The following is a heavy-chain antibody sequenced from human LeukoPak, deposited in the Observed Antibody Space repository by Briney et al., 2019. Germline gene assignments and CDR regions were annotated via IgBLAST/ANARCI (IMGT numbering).Heavy chain of an antibody. J-gene: IGHJ4*02. V-gene: IGHV4-59*01. D-gene: IGHD4-11*01. CDR2: IYYSGST. CDR3: ARTTVTSFDY. Sequence: SEILSLTCTVSGGSISSYYWSWIRQPPGKGLEWIGYIYYSGSTNYNPSLKSRVTISVDTSKNQFSLKLSSVTAADTAVYYCARTTVTSFDYWGQGTLVTVSS. CDR1: GGSISSYY.